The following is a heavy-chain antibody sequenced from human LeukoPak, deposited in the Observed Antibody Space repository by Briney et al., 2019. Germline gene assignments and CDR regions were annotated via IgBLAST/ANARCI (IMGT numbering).Heavy chain of an antibody. CDR1: GFTFSNSA. CDR3: AKDIQLST. Sequence: GGSLRLSCAASGFTFSNSAMTWVRQAPGKGLEWVSLISFSGESTFYAESVKGRFTIARDNSKDSLYLQMNSLRAEDTAIYYCAKDIQLSTWGLGTMVTVSS. CDR2: ISFSGEST. J-gene: IGHJ3*01. V-gene: IGHV3-23*01. D-gene: IGHD5-24*01.